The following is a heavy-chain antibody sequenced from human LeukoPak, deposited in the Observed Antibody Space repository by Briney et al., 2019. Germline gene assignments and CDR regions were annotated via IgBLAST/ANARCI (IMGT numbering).Heavy chain of an antibody. D-gene: IGHD6-13*01. CDR1: GFIFSSYS. CDR3: AKAASSSWPSYYYGMDV. J-gene: IGHJ6*02. CDR2: ITGSGGNT. V-gene: IGHV3-23*01. Sequence: PGGSLRLSCAAPGFIFSSYSMSWVRQAPGMGLEWASVITGSGGNTYYADSVKGRFTISKDNSKNTVYLQMSSLRVDDTAVYYCAKAASSSWPSYYYGMDVWGQETTVTVSS.